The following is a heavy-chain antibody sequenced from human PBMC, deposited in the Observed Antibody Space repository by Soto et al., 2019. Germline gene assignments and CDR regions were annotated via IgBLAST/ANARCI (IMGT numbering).Heavy chain of an antibody. D-gene: IGHD1-26*01. J-gene: IGHJ6*02. CDR2: IYTSGTT. CDR1: GGSIRSYY. Sequence: QVQLQESGPGLVKPSETLSLTCTVSGGSIRSYYWSWIRQPAGKPLEWIGRIYTSGTTNYNPSLKRRVPMLVDTSQNQFSLQLTSGTAADTAIYYCAREGASGFGMDVWGQGTTVTVSS. V-gene: IGHV4-4*07. CDR3: AREGASGFGMDV.